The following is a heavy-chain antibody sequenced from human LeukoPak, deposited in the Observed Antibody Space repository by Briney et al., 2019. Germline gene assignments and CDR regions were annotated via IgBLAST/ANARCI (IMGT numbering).Heavy chain of an antibody. V-gene: IGHV3-30*03. CDR1: GFTFSSYG. Sequence: SGGSLRLSCAASGFTFSSYGMHWVRQAPGKGLEWVAVISYDGSNKYYADSVEGRFTISRDNSKNTLYLQMNSLRAEDTAVYYCVVVSGYWGQGTLVTVSS. D-gene: IGHD3-22*01. CDR2: ISYDGSNK. CDR3: VVVSGY. J-gene: IGHJ4*02.